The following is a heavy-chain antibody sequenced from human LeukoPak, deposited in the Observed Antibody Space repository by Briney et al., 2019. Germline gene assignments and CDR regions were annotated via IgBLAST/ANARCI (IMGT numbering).Heavy chain of an antibody. CDR1: GGSISSGGYY. Sequence: SETLSLTCTVSGGSISSGGYYWGWIRQPPGKGLEWIGSIYYSGSTCYNPSLKSRVTISVDTSKNQFSLKLSSVTAADTAVYYCARLGCSGGSCYSVGARGDAFDIWGQGTMVTVSS. CDR3: ARLGCSGGSCYSVGARGDAFDI. V-gene: IGHV4-39*01. D-gene: IGHD2-15*01. J-gene: IGHJ3*02. CDR2: IYYSGST.